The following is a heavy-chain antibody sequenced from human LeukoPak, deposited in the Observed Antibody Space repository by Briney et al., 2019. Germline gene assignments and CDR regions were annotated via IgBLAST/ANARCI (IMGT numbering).Heavy chain of an antibody. J-gene: IGHJ4*02. Sequence: GGSVRLSCEASGDTFSSYAMSWVRQAPGQGLEWVGGIIASCGRANYTEKLEGRVTINRDESTTTAYMELSSLRSEHTAVYYCARVNLPYGRSIDSWGQGTLVTVSS. CDR3: ARVNLPYGRSIDS. CDR2: IIASCGRA. CDR1: GDTFSSYA. D-gene: IGHD4-17*01. V-gene: IGHV1-69*05.